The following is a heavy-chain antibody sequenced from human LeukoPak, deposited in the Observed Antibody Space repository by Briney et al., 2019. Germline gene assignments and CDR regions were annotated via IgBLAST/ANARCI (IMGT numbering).Heavy chain of an antibody. V-gene: IGHV3-7*01. J-gene: IGHJ4*02. D-gene: IGHD2-2*01. CDR1: GFTFSNAW. CDR2: IKQDGSEK. CDR3: ARILSDIVVVPAAMLFDY. Sequence: GGSLRLSCAASGFTFSNAWMSWVRQAPGKGLEWVANIKQDGSEKYYVDSVKGRFTISRDNAKNSLYLQMNSLRAEDTAVYYCARILSDIVVVPAAMLFDYWGQGTLVTVSS.